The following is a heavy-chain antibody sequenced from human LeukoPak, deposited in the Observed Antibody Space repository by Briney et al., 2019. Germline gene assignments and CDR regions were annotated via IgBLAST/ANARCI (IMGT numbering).Heavy chain of an antibody. Sequence: GGSLRLSCAASGFTFSSYGMHWVRQAPGKGLEWVAFIRYDGSNKYYADSVKGRFTISRDNSKNTLYLQMNSLRAEDTAVYYCIPPSTVTNERNFDYWGQGTLVTVSS. J-gene: IGHJ4*02. CDR1: GFTFSSYG. D-gene: IGHD4-17*01. V-gene: IGHV3-30*02. CDR2: IRYDGSNK. CDR3: IPPSTVTNERNFDY.